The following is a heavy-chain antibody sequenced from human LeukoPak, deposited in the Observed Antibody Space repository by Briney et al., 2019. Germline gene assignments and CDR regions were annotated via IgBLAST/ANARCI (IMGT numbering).Heavy chain of an antibody. J-gene: IGHJ4*02. Sequence: ASVKVSCKASGYSFTTYGISWVRQAPGQGLGWMGWISGYNGNTNYAQKFQGRVTMTTDTSTSTAYMELRSLRSDDTAVYYCARDGSYSGSYCSDYWGQGTLVTVSS. CDR2: ISGYNGNT. CDR1: GYSFTTYG. D-gene: IGHD1-26*01. V-gene: IGHV1-18*01. CDR3: ARDGSYSGSYCSDY.